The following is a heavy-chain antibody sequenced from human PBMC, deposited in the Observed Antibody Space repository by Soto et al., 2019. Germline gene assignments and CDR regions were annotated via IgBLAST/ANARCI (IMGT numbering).Heavy chain of an antibody. J-gene: IGHJ6*02. CDR3: AREHIVVVTATYGMDV. Sequence: LRLSCAASGFTFSSYGMHCVLQAPGKGLEWVAVIWYDGSNKYYADSVKGRFTISRDNSKNTLYLQMNSLRAEDTAVYYCAREHIVVVTATYGMDVWGQGTTVTVSS. CDR1: GFTFSSYG. D-gene: IGHD2-21*02. V-gene: IGHV3-33*01. CDR2: IWYDGSNK.